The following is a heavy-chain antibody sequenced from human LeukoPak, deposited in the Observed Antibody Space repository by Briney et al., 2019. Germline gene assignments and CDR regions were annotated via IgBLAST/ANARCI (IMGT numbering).Heavy chain of an antibody. CDR2: MKQDGSDK. CDR3: ARDGGVGFDM. Sequence: AGGSLRLSCVASGFTFSNHWMTWVRQAPGKGLEWVASMKQDGSDKYYVDSVKGRFTISRDNGKKSLYLQMNSLRAEGTAVYYCARDGGVGFDMWGQGTMVSVSS. V-gene: IGHV3-7*01. D-gene: IGHD3-10*01. CDR1: GFTFSNHW. J-gene: IGHJ3*02.